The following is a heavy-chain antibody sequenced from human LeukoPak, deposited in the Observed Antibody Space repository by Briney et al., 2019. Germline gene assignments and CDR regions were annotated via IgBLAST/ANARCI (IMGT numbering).Heavy chain of an antibody. CDR1: GFTFRSYA. D-gene: IGHD3-22*01. V-gene: IGHV3-23*01. CDR2: ISGSGGNT. CDR3: AKDPIYYYDSSGSDY. J-gene: IGHJ4*02. Sequence: PGGSLRLSCAASGFTFRSYAMTWVRQAPGKGLEWVSVISGSGGNTYYADSVKGRFTISRDNSKNTLYLQMNSLRAEDTAVYYCAKDPIYYYDSSGSDYWGQGTLVTVSS.